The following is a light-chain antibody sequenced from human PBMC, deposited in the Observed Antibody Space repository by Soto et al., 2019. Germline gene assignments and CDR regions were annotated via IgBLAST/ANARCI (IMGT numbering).Light chain of an antibody. CDR1: QGVRNY. CDR3: QSYDGAPLT. CDR2: GAS. Sequence: DIQMTQSPSSLSASVGDRVTITCRASQGVRNYLAWYQQKPGKVPKLLIYGASTLQPGVPSRFSGSGSGTDFTLTISSLQPEDVATYHCQSYDGAPLTFGGGTKVEI. V-gene: IGKV1-27*01. J-gene: IGKJ4*01.